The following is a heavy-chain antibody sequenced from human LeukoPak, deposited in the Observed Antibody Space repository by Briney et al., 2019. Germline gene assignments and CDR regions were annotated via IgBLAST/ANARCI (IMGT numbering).Heavy chain of an antibody. J-gene: IGHJ4*02. D-gene: IGHD3-10*01. Sequence: SETLSLTCSVSPGSINTYYWSWIRQPAGKGLEWIGHLHATGTTNYNPFLKSRVTMSMDTSKNQFSLKLRSVTAADTAVYYCAKVAKYYYGPETYFFFENWGQGTLVTVSS. V-gene: IGHV4-4*07. CDR1: PGSINTYY. CDR3: AKVAKYYYGPETYFFFEN. CDR2: LHATGTT.